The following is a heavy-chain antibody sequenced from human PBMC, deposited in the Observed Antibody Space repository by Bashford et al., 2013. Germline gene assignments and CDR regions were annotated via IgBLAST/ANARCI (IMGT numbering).Heavy chain of an antibody. J-gene: IGHJ4*02. V-gene: IGHV3-23*01. Sequence: VRQAPGKGLEWVSTISGSGSDTYYADSVRGRFTISRDNSKNTLFLQMNSLRAEDTAIYYCTKGCDTHCYLHSTWGQGILVTVSS. CDR2: ISGSGSDT. CDR3: TKGCDTHCYLHST. D-gene: IGHD2-21*02.